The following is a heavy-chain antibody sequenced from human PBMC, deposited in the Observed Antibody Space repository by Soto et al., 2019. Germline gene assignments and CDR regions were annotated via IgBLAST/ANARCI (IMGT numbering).Heavy chain of an antibody. CDR2: ISTHNGNT. CDR1: VFTSSG. J-gene: IGHJ3*01. CDR3: AREGILGLFDAYDL. Sequence: QDQLVQSGAEVKKPGASVKVSCKASVFTSSGISWVRQAPGQRLEWMGWISTHNGNTIYAQKFQGRVIITMDTSTTTVYMELRSLRPDDTDVYLCAREGILGLFDAYDLWGQGTMVTVSS. V-gene: IGHV1-18*04. D-gene: IGHD3-3*01.